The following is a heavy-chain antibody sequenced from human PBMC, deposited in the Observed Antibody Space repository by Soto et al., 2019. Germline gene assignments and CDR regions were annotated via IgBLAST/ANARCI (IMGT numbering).Heavy chain of an antibody. V-gene: IGHV4-39*01. Sequence: SETLSLTCTVPGGSISSSSYYWGWIRQPPGKGLEWIGSIYYSGSTYYNPSLKSRVTISVDTSKNQFSLKLSSVTAADTAVYYCARLEAAAGIGGPEYWGQGTLVTVSS. CDR2: IYYSGST. J-gene: IGHJ4*02. CDR1: GGSISSSSYY. CDR3: ARLEAAAGIGGPEY. D-gene: IGHD6-13*01.